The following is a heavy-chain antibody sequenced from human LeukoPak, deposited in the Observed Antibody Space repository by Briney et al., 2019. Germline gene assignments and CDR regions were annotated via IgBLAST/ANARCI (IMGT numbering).Heavy chain of an antibody. CDR3: AELGITMIGGV. Sequence: GGSLRLSCTVSGFPVSINSMSWVRQAPGKGLEWVSFIYSGGNTHYSDSVKGRFTISRDNSKNTLYLQMNRLRAVYTAVYYCAELGITMIGGVWGKGTTVTISS. D-gene: IGHD3-10*02. CDR1: GFPVSINS. V-gene: IGHV3-53*01. CDR2: IYSGGNT. J-gene: IGHJ6*04.